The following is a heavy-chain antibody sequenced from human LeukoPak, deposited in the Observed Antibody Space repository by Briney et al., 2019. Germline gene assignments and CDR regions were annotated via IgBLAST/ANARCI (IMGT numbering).Heavy chain of an antibody. D-gene: IGHD6-13*01. CDR1: GFTFGDYA. CDR3: TRVYSSSWSGSYFDY. V-gene: IGHV3-49*03. J-gene: IGHJ4*02. Sequence: GGSLRLSCTASGFTFGDYAMSWFRQAPGKGLEWVGFIRSKGYGGTSEYAASVKGRCTISRDDSRSSLYLQMNSLKTEDTSVYYCTRVYSSSWSGSYFDYWGQGTLVTVSS. CDR2: IRSKGYGGTS.